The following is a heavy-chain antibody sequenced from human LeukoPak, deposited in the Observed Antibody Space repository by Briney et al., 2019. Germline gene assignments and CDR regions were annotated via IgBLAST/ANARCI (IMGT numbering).Heavy chain of an antibody. J-gene: IGHJ6*03. D-gene: IGHD6-13*01. CDR3: ASLPTYSSSWYRNFYYYMDV. CDR2: ITGSGTII. Sequence: GSLRLSCAASGFTFSSYEMNWVRQAPGKGLEWVSFITGSGTIIYYADSVKGRFTISRDNAKNSLYLQMNSLRAEDTAVYYCASLPTYSSSWYRNFYYYMDVWGKGTTVTVSS. V-gene: IGHV3-48*03. CDR1: GFTFSSYE.